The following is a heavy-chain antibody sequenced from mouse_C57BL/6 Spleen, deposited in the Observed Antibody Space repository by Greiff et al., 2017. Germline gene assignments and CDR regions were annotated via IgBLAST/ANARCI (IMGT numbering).Heavy chain of an antibody. V-gene: IGHV5-17*01. Sequence: EVQLVESGGGLVKPGGSLKLSCAASGFTFSDYGMHWVRQAPEKGLEWVAYISSGSSTIYYADTVKGRFTISRDNAKNTLFLQMTSLRSEDTAMYYCARTDYYGSSYDDYWGQGTTLTVSS. CDR3: ARTDYYGSSYDDY. CDR2: ISSGSSTI. J-gene: IGHJ2*01. D-gene: IGHD1-1*01. CDR1: GFTFSDYG.